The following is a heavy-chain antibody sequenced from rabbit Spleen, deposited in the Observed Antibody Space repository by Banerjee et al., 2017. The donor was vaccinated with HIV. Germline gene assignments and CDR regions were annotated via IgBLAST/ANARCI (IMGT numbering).Heavy chain of an antibody. D-gene: IGHD6-1*01. V-gene: IGHV1S7*01. CDR2: IVPIFGVT. J-gene: IGHJ4*01. CDR1: GFDFSTHS. CDR3: VREAGYGGYALDL. Sequence: QLKESRGGLIKPGGSLKLSCKASGFDFSTHSMSWVRQAPGKGLEWIGYIVPIFGVTYYANWVNGRFTISSHNAQNTLYLQLNSLTAADTATYFCVREAGYGGYALDLWGPGTLVTV.